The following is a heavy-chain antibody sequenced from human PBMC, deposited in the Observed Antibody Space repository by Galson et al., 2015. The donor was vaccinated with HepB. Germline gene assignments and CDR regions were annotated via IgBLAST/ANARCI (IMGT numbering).Heavy chain of an antibody. Sequence: SVKVSCKASGGTFSSYAISWVRQAPGQGLEWMGGIIPIFGTANYAQKFQGRVTITADESTSTAYMELSSLRSEDTAVYYCARASTDRSGYYTHSIDYYYMDVWGKGTTVTVSS. J-gene: IGHJ6*03. D-gene: IGHD3-3*01. CDR1: GGTFSSYA. CDR2: IIPIFGTA. V-gene: IGHV1-69*13. CDR3: ARASTDRSGYYTHSIDYYYMDV.